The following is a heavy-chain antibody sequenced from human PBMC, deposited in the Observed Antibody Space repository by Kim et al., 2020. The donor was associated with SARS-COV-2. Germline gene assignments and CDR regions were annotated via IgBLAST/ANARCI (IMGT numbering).Heavy chain of an antibody. J-gene: IGHJ4*02. CDR1: GFTFSSYA. Sequence: GGSLRLSCAASGFTFSSYAMHWVRQAPGKGLEWVAVISYDGSNKYYADSVKGRFTISRDNSKNTLYLQMNSLRAEDTAVYYCARDSFGGTGTTDRLFDYWGQGTLVTVSS. CDR2: ISYDGSNK. D-gene: IGHD1-7*01. CDR3: ARDSFGGTGTTDRLFDY. V-gene: IGHV3-30-3*01.